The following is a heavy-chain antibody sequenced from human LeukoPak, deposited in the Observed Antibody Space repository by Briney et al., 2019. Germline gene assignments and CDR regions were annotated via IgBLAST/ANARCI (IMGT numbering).Heavy chain of an antibody. J-gene: IGHJ4*02. V-gene: IGHV3-74*01. Sequence: GGSLRLSCAASGFTFSSYWMHWVRQAPGKGLVWVSRINSDGSSTSYADSVKGRFTISRDNAENTLYLQMNSLRAEDTAVYYCAREGRWLHPTRDYWGQGTLVTISS. CDR2: INSDGSST. CDR1: GFTFSSYW. D-gene: IGHD5-24*01. CDR3: AREGRWLHPTRDY.